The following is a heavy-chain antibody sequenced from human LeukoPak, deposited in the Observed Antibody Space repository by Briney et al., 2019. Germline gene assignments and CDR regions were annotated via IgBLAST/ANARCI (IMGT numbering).Heavy chain of an antibody. Sequence: SETLSLTCTVSGGSISSYYWSWIRKPPGKGLEWIGCIYSGSSSYNPSLQSRVTISVDTSMNQFSLKLTSMTAADTAVYYCGRAGPGAFFDHWGRGALVTVSS. CDR1: GGSISSYY. V-gene: IGHV4-59*01. D-gene: IGHD2-2*01. CDR3: GRAGPGAFFDH. CDR2: IYSGSS. J-gene: IGHJ4*02.